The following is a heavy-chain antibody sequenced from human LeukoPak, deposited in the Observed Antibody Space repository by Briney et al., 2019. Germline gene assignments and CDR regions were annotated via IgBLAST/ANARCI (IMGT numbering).Heavy chain of an antibody. V-gene: IGHV5-51*01. CDR1: GFTFINYW. CDR2: IYPGDSDT. D-gene: IGHD2-15*01. CDR3: ARLGAVVAATSNWFDP. J-gene: IGHJ5*02. Sequence: GESLKISCQVSGFTFINYWIGWVRQMPGKGLEWMGIIYPGDSDTRYSPSFQGQVTISADKCITTAYLQWSSLKASDTAMYYCARLGAVVAATSNWFDPWGQGTLVTVSS.